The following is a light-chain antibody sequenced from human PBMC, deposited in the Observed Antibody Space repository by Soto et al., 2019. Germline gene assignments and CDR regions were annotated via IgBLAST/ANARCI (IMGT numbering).Light chain of an antibody. CDR3: NSYTSSSTLL. CDR1: SSDVGGYNY. Sequence: QSALTQPASVSGSPGQSITISCTGTSSDVGGYNYVSWYQHHPGKAPKLMIYEVSDRPSGVSNRFSGSKSGNTASLTISGLQAEDEADYYFNSYTSSSTLLFGRGTKL. J-gene: IGLJ2*01. V-gene: IGLV2-14*01. CDR2: EVS.